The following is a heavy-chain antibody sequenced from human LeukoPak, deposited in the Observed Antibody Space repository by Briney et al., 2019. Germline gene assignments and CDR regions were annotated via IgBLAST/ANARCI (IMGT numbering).Heavy chain of an antibody. J-gene: IGHJ2*01. D-gene: IGHD5-18*01. CDR1: GGSFSGYY. CDR2: INHSGST. Sequence: PSETLSLTCAVYGGSFSGYYWSWIRQPPGKGLEWIGEINHSGSTNYNPSLKSRVTISVDTSKNQFSLELSSVTAADTAVYYCARASYGRRYFDLWGRGTLVTVSS. CDR3: ARASYGRRYFDL. V-gene: IGHV4-34*01.